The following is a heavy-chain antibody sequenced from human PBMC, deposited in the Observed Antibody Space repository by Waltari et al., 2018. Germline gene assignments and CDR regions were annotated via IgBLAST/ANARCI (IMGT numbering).Heavy chain of an antibody. CDR3: ASRSPPARYNAMDF. CDR1: GITFSTYD. Sequence: EVQLVESGGGLVKPGGSLRLSCAASGITFSTYDMNWVRQAPGKGLEWVSSISGSGSHIYYAASVRGRFTISRDNAQSSLYLQMDTLRAEDTAVYYCASRSPPARYNAMDFWGQGP. J-gene: IGHJ6*02. D-gene: IGHD2-2*01. V-gene: IGHV3-21*06. CDR2: ISGSGSHI.